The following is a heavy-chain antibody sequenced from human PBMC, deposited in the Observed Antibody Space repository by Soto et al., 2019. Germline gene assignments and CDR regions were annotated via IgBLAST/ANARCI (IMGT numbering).Heavy chain of an antibody. CDR1: GFTFSTYA. Sequence: GGSLRLSCAASGFTFSTYAMSWVRQAPGKGLEWVSAISGSGGSTYYADSVKGRFTISRDNSKNTLYLQMNSLRAEDTAVYYCAKDRETYYDFWSGQGPFDYWGQGTLVTVSS. J-gene: IGHJ4*02. V-gene: IGHV3-23*01. CDR3: AKDRETYYDFWSGQGPFDY. CDR2: ISGSGGST. D-gene: IGHD3-3*01.